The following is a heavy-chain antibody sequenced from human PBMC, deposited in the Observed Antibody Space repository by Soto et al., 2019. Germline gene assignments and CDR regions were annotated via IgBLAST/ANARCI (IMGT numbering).Heavy chain of an antibody. Sequence: ASVKVSCKASGYTFTWYYMHWVRQAPGQGLEWMGWINPNSGGTNYAQRFQGWVTMTRDTSISTAYIELSRLRSDDTAVYYCARDREIVGATSAFDIWGQGTMVTVSS. D-gene: IGHD1-26*01. CDR1: GYTFTWYY. V-gene: IGHV1-2*04. CDR2: INPNSGGT. CDR3: ARDREIVGATSAFDI. J-gene: IGHJ3*02.